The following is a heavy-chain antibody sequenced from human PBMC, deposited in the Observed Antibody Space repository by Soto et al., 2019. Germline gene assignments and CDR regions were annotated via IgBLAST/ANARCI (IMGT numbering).Heavy chain of an antibody. J-gene: IGHJ4*02. D-gene: IGHD5-12*01. CDR2: IYYSGST. CDR1: GGSISSGGYY. V-gene: IGHV4-31*03. CDR3: ARDKATMGLFDY. Sequence: KPSETLSLTCTVSGGSISSGGYYWSWIRQHPGKGLEWIGYIYYSGSTYYNPSLKSRVTISVDTSKNQFSLKLSSVTAADTAVYYCARDKATMGLFDYWGQGTLVTVSS.